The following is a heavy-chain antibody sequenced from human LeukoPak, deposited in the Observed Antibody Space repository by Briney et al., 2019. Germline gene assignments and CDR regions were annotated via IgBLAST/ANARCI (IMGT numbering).Heavy chain of an antibody. J-gene: IGHJ4*02. CDR2: INHSGST. CDR1: GGSFSGYY. V-gene: IGHV4-34*01. CDR3: ARVSGWNPLEAAHLDY. Sequence: PSETLSLTCAVYGGSFSGYYWSWIRQPPGKGLEWIGEINHSGSTYYSPSLKSRVTLSVDTSKNQLSLKLSSVTAADTAVYYCARVSGWNPLEAAHLDYWGQGTLVTVSS. D-gene: IGHD6-19*01.